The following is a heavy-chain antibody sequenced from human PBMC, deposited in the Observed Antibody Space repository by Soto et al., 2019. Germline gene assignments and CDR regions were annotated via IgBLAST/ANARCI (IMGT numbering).Heavy chain of an antibody. CDR3: ARGVGSGTYYNQYNWFDP. Sequence: ASVKVSCKASGYTFTKYGISWVRQAPGQGLEWMGWINTYNGNTNHAQKLQGRVTMTTDTSTSTAYMELRSLRSDGAAVYYCARGVGSGTYYNQYNWFDPWGQGTLVTVSS. CDR1: GYTFTKYG. V-gene: IGHV1-18*01. CDR2: INTYNGNT. D-gene: IGHD3-10*01. J-gene: IGHJ5*02.